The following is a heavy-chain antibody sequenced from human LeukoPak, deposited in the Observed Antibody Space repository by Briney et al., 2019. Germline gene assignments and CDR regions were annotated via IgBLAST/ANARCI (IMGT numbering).Heavy chain of an antibody. V-gene: IGHV4-59*01. J-gene: IGHJ3*02. CDR3: ARDRPGIAVAGDAFDI. CDR1: GGSISSYY. Sequence: PSETLSLTCTLSGGSISSYYWSWIRQPPGKGLEWIGYIYNRGSTNYNPSLKSRVTISVDTSKNQFSLKLRSVTAADTAVYYCARDRPGIAVAGDAFDIWGQGTMVTVSS. D-gene: IGHD6-19*01. CDR2: IYNRGST.